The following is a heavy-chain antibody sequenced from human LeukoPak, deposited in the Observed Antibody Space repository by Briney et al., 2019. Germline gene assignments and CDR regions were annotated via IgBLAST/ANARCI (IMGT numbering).Heavy chain of an antibody. Sequence: PGGSLRLSCAASGFTFSSYAMSWVRQAPGKGLEWVSAISGSGGSTYYADSVKGRFTISRDNSKNTLYLQMNSLRAEDTAVYYCARDPYYYDSSGYPYYFDYWGQRTLVTVSS. CDR1: GFTFSSYA. V-gene: IGHV3-23*01. CDR2: ISGSGGST. CDR3: ARDPYYYDSSGYPYYFDY. J-gene: IGHJ4*02. D-gene: IGHD3-22*01.